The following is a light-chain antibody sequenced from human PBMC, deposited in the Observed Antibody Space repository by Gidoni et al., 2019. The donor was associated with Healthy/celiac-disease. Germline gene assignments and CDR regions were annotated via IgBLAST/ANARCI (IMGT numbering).Light chain of an antibody. CDR3: QSYDSSLSGHVV. CDR2: GNT. J-gene: IGLJ2*01. Sequence: QSVLTQPPSVSGAPGQRVTISCTGSSSNIGAGYDVHWYQQLPGTAPQLLIHGNTNRPSGVPDRFSGSKSGTSASLAITGLQAEDEADYYCQSYDSSLSGHVVFGGGTKLTVL. V-gene: IGLV1-40*01. CDR1: SSNIGAGYD.